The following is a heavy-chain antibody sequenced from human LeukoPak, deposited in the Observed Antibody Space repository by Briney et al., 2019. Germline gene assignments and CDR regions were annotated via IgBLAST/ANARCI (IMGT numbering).Heavy chain of an antibody. V-gene: IGHV4-34*01. CDR3: ARYPPGLSHAMDV. CDR1: GGSFSGYY. CDR2: INHSGST. D-gene: IGHD3-16*02. Sequence: SETLSLTCAVYGGSFSGYYWSWIRQTPGKGLEWIGEINHSGSTNYNPSPKSRVTISVDTSKNQFSLKLSSVTAADTAVYYCARYPPGLSHAMDVWGQGTTVTVSS. J-gene: IGHJ6*02.